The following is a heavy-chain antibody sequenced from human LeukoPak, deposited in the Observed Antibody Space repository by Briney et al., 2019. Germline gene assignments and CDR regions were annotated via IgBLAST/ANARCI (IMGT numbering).Heavy chain of an antibody. J-gene: IGHJ4*02. CDR2: ISASGYSA. CDR3: AKDVYNWNFYFDY. D-gene: IGHD1-7*01. CDR1: GFTFSSYA. Sequence: GGSLRLSCAAPGFTFSSYAMSWVRQAPGKGLEWVSAISASGYSAYYADSVKGRFTISRDNSKKTLYLQMNSLRAEDTAIFYCAKDVYNWNFYFDYWGQGTLVTVSS. V-gene: IGHV3-23*01.